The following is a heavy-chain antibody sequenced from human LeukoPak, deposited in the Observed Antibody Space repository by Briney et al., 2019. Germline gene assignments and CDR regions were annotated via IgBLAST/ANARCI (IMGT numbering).Heavy chain of an antibody. CDR1: GFTFSSYG. J-gene: IGHJ4*02. D-gene: IGHD6-6*01. Sequence: PGGSLRLSCAASGFTFSSYGMHWVRQAPGKGLEWVAVISYDGSNKYYADSVKGRFTISRDNSKNTLYLQMNSLRAEDTAVYYCARASAYSSSSGIGNYWGQGTLVTVSS. V-gene: IGHV3-30*03. CDR3: ARASAYSSSSGIGNY. CDR2: ISYDGSNK.